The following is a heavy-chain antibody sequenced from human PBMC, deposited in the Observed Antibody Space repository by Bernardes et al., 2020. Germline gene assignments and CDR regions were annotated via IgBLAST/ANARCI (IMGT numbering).Heavy chain of an antibody. CDR3: ARGAARLLYYYYMDV. D-gene: IGHD6-6*01. Sequence: SLFPSCAASGFTFRSSWMHWVRQAPGPGLVWVSRINSDGSSTSYADSVKGRFTISRDNAKNTLYLQMNSLRAEDTAVYYCARGAARLLYYYYMDVWGKGTTVTVSS. CDR1: GFTFRSSW. J-gene: IGHJ6*03. V-gene: IGHV3-74*01. CDR2: INSDGSST.